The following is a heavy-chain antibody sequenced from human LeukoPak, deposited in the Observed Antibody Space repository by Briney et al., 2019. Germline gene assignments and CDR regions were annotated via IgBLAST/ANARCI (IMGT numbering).Heavy chain of an antibody. CDR3: AKKGRRGYCGGDCYLGYFDY. CDR2: IRYDGSNK. V-gene: IGHV3-30*02. J-gene: IGHJ4*02. Sequence: PGGSLRLSCAASGFTFSGYEMNWVRQAPGKGLEWVAFIRYDGSNKYYADSVKGRFTISRDNSKNTLYLQMNSLRAEDTAVYYCAKKGRRGYCGGDCYLGYFDYWGQGTLVTVSS. CDR1: GFTFSGYE. D-gene: IGHD2-21*01.